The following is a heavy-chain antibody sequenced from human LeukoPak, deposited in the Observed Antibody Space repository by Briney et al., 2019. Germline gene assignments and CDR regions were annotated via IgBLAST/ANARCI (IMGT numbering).Heavy chain of an antibody. CDR1: GFSFSSYN. J-gene: IGHJ6*03. Sequence: GGSLRLSCEASGFSFSSYNMDWVRQAPGKGLEWVAFIRYNGNNQYYADSVKGRFTISRDNSKNTLYLQMNSLKGDDTAVYYCAKDSAFYYIDVWGKGTTVIISS. V-gene: IGHV3-30*02. CDR3: AKDSAFYYIDV. D-gene: IGHD3-10*01. CDR2: IRYNGNNQ.